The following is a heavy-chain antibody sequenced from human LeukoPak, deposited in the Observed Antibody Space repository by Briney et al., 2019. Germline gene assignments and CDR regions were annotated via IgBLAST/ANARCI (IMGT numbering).Heavy chain of an antibody. J-gene: IGHJ2*01. CDR3: TRENDRSYWYFDL. CDR1: GGSISSYY. D-gene: IGHD1-1*01. Sequence: SETLSLTCTVSGGSISSYYWSWIRQPPGKGLEWIGYIYNSGSTNYNPSLKSRVTISVDTSKNQFSLKLSSVTAADTAVYYCTRENDRSYWYFDLWGRGTLVTVSS. V-gene: IGHV4-59*01. CDR2: IYNSGST.